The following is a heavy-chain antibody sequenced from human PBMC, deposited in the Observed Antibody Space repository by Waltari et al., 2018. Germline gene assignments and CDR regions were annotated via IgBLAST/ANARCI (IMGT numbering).Heavy chain of an antibody. CDR3: ARVAVVVAARVFDY. Sequence: QVQLVQYGAEVKKPGASVKVSCKAYGYTVTSSGIRLVRQAPGQGLEWVGWISAYNGNTNYAQKLQGRVTMTTDTSTSTAYMELRSLRSDDTAVYYCARVAVVVAARVFDYWGQGTLVTVSS. J-gene: IGHJ4*02. CDR2: ISAYNGNT. D-gene: IGHD2-15*01. V-gene: IGHV1-18*01. CDR1: GYTVTSSG.